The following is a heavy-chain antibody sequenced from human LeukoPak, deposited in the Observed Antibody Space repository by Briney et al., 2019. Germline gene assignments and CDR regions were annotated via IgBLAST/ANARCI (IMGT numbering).Heavy chain of an antibody. V-gene: IGHV3-33*01. CDR1: GFSFGSYG. CDR3: ARSIDIDY. CDR2: IWYDGSKK. D-gene: IGHD2-21*01. Sequence: PGGSLRLSCAASGFSFGSYGMHWVRQAPGKGLEWVAVIWYDGSKKYYADSVKGRFIISRDNSRNTLYLQMNSLRVEDTTVCYCARSIDIDYWGQGTLVTVSS. J-gene: IGHJ4*02.